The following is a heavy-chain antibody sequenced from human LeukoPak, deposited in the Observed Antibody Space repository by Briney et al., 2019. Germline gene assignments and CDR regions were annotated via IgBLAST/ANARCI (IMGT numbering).Heavy chain of an antibody. V-gene: IGHV3-48*01. D-gene: IGHD5-12*01. CDR1: GFTFSSYS. CDR3: ATREKATQAQDYFQH. J-gene: IGHJ1*01. CDR2: ISSSSSTI. Sequence: NPGGSLRLSCAASGFTFSSYSMNWVRQAPGKGLEWVSYISSSSSTIYYADSVKGRFTISRDNAKNSLYLQMNSLRAEDTAVYYCATREKATQAQDYFQHWGQGTLVTVSS.